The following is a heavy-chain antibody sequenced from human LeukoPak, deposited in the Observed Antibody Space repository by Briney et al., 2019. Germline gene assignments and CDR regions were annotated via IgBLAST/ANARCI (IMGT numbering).Heavy chain of an antibody. CDR1: GYTFTRYV. V-gene: IGHV1-18*01. CDR3: ARSPITSFGQVISWFDR. Sequence: GASVKVSCKASGYTFTRYVISWVRQAPGQGLEWMGWISYYNGNTNYAQKFQGRVTMTRDTFISTDYMELRRLRTDGPAVYYWARSPITSFGQVISWFDRWGQGTLVTVSS. D-gene: IGHD3/OR15-3a*01. J-gene: IGHJ5*02. CDR2: ISYYNGNT.